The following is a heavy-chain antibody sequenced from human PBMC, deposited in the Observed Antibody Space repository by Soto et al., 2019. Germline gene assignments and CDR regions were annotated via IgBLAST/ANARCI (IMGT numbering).Heavy chain of an antibody. V-gene: IGHV1-2*02. D-gene: IGHD3-10*01. CDR3: ARDQATRGAFDI. J-gene: IGHJ3*02. CDR1: GYTFTGYY. CDR2: INPNSGGT. Sequence: QVQLVQSGAEVKKPGASVKVSCKASGYTFTGYYMHWVRQAPGQGLEWMGWINPNSGGTNYAKKFQGRVTMTRDTSISTAYMELSRLRSDDTAVYYCARDQATRGAFDIWGQGTMVTVSS.